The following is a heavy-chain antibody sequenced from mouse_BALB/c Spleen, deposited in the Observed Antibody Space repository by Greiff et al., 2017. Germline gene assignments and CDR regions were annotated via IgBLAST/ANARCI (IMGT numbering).Heavy chain of an antibody. CDR3: ARDYDYDWAMDY. J-gene: IGHJ4*01. V-gene: IGHV5-17*02. CDR1: GFTFSSFG. Sequence: EVKLMESGGGLVQPGGSRKLSCAASGFTFSSFGMHWVRQAPEKGLEWVAYISSGSSTIYYADTVKGRFTISRDNPKNTLFLQMTSLRSEDTAMYYCARDYDYDWAMDYWGQGTSVTVSS. CDR2: ISSGSSTI. D-gene: IGHD2-4*01.